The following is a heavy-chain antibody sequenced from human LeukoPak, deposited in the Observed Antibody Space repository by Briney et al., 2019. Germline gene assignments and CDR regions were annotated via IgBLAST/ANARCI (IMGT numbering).Heavy chain of an antibody. D-gene: IGHD1-26*01. CDR3: VCRIGGAPQ. CDR1: GFTCSTYV. Sequence: GGSLRLSCAASGFTCSTYVMSWVRQAPGKGLEWLSLILHNGDSTYCADSVKGRFTISKDNSKNTLYLQMNSLRADDTAVYYCVCRIGGAPQWGQGTLVTVSS. J-gene: IGHJ4*02. CDR2: ILHNGDST. V-gene: IGHV3-23*01.